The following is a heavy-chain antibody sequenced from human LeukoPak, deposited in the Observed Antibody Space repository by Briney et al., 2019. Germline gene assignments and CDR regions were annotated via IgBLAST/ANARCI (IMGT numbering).Heavy chain of an antibody. V-gene: IGHV3-48*03. CDR3: ARDLEGMATIDY. D-gene: IGHD5-24*01. CDR1: GFTLSSYE. Sequence: GGSLRLSCAASGFTLSSYEMNWVRQAPGKGLEWVSYISSSGSTLYYADSVKGRFTISRDNAKNSVYLQMNSLRAEDTAVYYCARDLEGMATIDYWGQGTLVTVSS. J-gene: IGHJ4*02. CDR2: ISSSGSTL.